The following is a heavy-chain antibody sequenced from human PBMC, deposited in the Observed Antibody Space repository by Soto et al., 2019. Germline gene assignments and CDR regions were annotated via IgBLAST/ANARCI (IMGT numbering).Heavy chain of an antibody. J-gene: IGHJ4*02. D-gene: IGHD3-16*01. CDR3: TRDPRITDF. V-gene: IGHV3-11*01. CDR2: VNPGGDVT. CDR1: GFSLRDHY. Sequence: PGGSLRLSCAASGFSLRDHYMPCIRQTPGKGLELGSYVNPGGDVTNYVESVKGRFTISRDNAKNSMYLHMNSLRAEDTAVYYCTRDPRITDFWGQGT.